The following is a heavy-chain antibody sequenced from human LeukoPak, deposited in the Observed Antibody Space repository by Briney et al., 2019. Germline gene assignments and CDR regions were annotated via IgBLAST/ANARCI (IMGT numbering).Heavy chain of an antibody. V-gene: IGHV1-18*01. CDR1: GYTFTSQY. CDR2: ISAYNGNT. J-gene: IGHJ4*02. D-gene: IGHD3-22*01. CDR3: ARENEDYYDSSGYPDY. Sequence: ASVKVSCKASGYTFTSQYVHWVRQAPGQGLEWMGWISAYNGNTNYAQKLQGRVTMTTDTSTSTAYMELRSLRSDDTAVYYCARENEDYYDSSGYPDYWGQGTLVTVSS.